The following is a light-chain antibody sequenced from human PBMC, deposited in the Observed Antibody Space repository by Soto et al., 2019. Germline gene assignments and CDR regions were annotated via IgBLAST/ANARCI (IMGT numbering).Light chain of an antibody. CDR2: DVN. Sequence: QSALTQPRSVSGSPGQSVSISCTGTSNDIGRYNHVSWYQQYPGKAPKLILYDVNKRPSGVPDRFSGSKSGNTASLTISGLQAEDEADYFCCSYAGKYIVGVIGTGTKVTVL. J-gene: IGLJ1*01. CDR3: CSYAGKYIVGV. V-gene: IGLV2-11*01. CDR1: SNDIGRYNH.